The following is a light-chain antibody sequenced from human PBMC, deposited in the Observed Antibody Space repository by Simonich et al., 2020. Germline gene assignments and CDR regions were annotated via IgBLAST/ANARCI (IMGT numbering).Light chain of an antibody. CDR1: QSVSSSN. V-gene: IGKV3-20*01. J-gene: IGKJ4*01. Sequence: EIVLTQSPGTLSLSPGERATLSFRASQSVSSSNLAWYQQKPGQAPRLLIYGASSRATGLPDRFSGSGSGTDFTLTISRLEPEDFAVYYCQQYGSSPLTFGGGTKVEIK. CDR2: GAS. CDR3: QQYGSSPLT.